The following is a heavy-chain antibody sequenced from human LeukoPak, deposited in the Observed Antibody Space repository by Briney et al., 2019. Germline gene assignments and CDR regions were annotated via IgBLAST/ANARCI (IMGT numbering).Heavy chain of an antibody. CDR2: IYTSGST. J-gene: IGHJ4*02. V-gene: IGHV4-61*02. CDR1: GGSISSGSYY. CDR3: ARYSLSSSKPLGY. Sequence: SQTLSLTCTVSGGSISSGSYYWSWIRQPAGKGLEWIGRIYTSGSTNYNPSLKSRVTISVDTSKNQFSLKLSSVTAADTAVYYCARYSLSSSKPLGYWGQGTLVTVSS. D-gene: IGHD6-13*01.